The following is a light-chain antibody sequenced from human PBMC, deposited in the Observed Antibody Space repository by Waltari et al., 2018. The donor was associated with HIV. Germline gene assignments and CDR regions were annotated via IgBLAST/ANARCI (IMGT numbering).Light chain of an antibody. V-gene: IGLV3-25*03. J-gene: IGLJ3*02. Sequence: SYELTQPPSVSVSPGQTATITCPGDSLSGQYAYWYQQKPGQAPVAIIYKDTERPSGIPERFSGSSSGTTVTLIISEAQTEDEADYYCQSADTSGGFRVFGGGTRLSVL. CDR1: SLSGQY. CDR2: KDT. CDR3: QSADTSGGFRV.